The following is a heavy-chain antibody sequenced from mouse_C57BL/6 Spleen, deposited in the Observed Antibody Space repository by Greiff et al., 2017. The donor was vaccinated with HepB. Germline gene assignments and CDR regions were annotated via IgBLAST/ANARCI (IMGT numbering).Heavy chain of an antibody. D-gene: IGHD1-1*01. J-gene: IGHJ4*01. Sequence: EVKLQESGPGLVKPSQSLSLTCSVTGYSITSGYNWNWIRQFPGNKLEWMGYISYDGSNNYNPSLKNRISITRDTSKNQFFLKLNSVTTEDTATYDGARVSRATGVATRAMDYWGQGTSVTVSS. CDR2: ISYDGSN. V-gene: IGHV3-6*01. CDR1: GYSITSGYN. CDR3: ARVSRATGVATRAMDY.